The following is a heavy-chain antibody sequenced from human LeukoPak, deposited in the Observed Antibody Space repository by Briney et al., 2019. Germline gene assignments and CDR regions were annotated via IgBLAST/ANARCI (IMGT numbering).Heavy chain of an antibody. J-gene: IGHJ4*02. V-gene: IGHV3-23*05. CDR3: ARRQVGYTFGSPDC. Sequence: GGSLRLSCAASGFTFSSHAVTWVRQAPGKGLEWVSGISRTGSDTYYADSVRGRFIISRDNSKSTMSLQMNSLRAEDTATYYCARRQVGYTFGSPDCWGQGTLVTVSS. CDR2: ISRTGSDT. CDR1: GFTFSSHA. D-gene: IGHD5-18*01.